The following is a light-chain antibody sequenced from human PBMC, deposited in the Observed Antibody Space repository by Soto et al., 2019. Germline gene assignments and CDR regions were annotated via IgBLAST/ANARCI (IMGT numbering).Light chain of an antibody. Sequence: EIVLTQSPGTLSLSPGERATLSCRASQSGSSNLAWYQQKPGQAPRLIIHGASRRATDIPDRFSGSGSGADFTLTINTLEPEDFAAYYCQQYGSSPFTFGPGTKVDIK. V-gene: IGKV3-20*01. J-gene: IGKJ3*01. CDR1: QSGSSN. CDR3: QQYGSSPFT. CDR2: GAS.